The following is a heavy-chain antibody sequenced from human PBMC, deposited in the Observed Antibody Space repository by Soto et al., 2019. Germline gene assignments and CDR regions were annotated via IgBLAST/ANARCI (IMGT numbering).Heavy chain of an antibody. Sequence: GGSLRLSCAASGFTFSSYSMNWVRQAPGKGLEWVSSISSSSSYIYYADSVKGRFTISRDSAKNSLYLKMNSLRAEDTAVYYCARDTYYYGTGSYSPWGQGTLVTVSS. CDR1: GFTFSSYS. J-gene: IGHJ5*02. CDR2: ISSSSSYI. D-gene: IGHD3-10*01. V-gene: IGHV3-21*01. CDR3: ARDTYYYGTGSYSP.